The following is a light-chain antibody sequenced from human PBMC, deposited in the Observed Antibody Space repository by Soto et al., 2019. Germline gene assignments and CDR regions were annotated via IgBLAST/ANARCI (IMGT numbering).Light chain of an antibody. V-gene: IGKV1-39*01. CDR1: QSINSH. J-gene: IGKJ1*01. Sequence: DIQMTQSPSSLPASVGDTVTITCRASQSINSHLNWYQQKPGKAPNLLIYTASSLQSGVPSRFSGSGSGTDFTLTISSLQPDDFATYYCQQYNSYPSGQGTKADIK. CDR3: QQYNSYP. CDR2: TAS.